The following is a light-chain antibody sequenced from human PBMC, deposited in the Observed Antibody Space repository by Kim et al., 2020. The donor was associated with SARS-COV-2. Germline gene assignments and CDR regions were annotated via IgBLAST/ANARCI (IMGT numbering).Light chain of an antibody. CDR1: RSNIGSNT. Sequence: ELTQPPSASGTPGQRVTISCSGSRSNIGSNTVNWYQQLSGTAPKLLMYNDNQRPSGVPDRFSGSKSGTSASLAISGLQSEDEADYSCAAWDDSLNDYVFGTGTKVTVL. CDR2: NDN. CDR3: AAWDDSLNDYV. V-gene: IGLV1-44*01. J-gene: IGLJ1*01.